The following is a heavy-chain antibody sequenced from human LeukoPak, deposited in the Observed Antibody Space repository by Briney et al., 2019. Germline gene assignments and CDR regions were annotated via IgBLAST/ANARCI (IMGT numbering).Heavy chain of an antibody. J-gene: IGHJ3*02. D-gene: IGHD3-22*01. CDR1: GFTFDDYT. V-gene: IGHV3-43*01. CDR3: ARPTNYYDSSGYSVDAFDI. CDR2: ISWDGGST. Sequence: PGGSLRLSCAASGFTFDDYTMHWVRQAPGKGLEWVSLISWDGGSTYYADSVKGRFTISRDNSKNSLYLQMNSLRAEDTAVYYCARPTNYYDSSGYSVDAFDIWGQGTMVTVSS.